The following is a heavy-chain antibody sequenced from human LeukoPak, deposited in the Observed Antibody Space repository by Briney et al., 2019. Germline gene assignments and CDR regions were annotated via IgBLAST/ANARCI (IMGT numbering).Heavy chain of an antibody. CDR3: ARPWELGH. CDR2: INPNSGDT. V-gene: IGHV1-2*02. J-gene: IGHJ4*02. D-gene: IGHD1-26*01. CDR1: GYTFTGYY. Sequence: ASVKVSCKASGYTFTGYYIHWVRQGPGQGLQWMGWINPNSGDTNYAQKFQGRVTMTRDTSISTAYMELSRLRSDDTAVYYCARPWELGHWGQGTLVTVSS.